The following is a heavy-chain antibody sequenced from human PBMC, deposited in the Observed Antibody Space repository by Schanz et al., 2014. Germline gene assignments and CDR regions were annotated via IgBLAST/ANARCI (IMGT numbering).Heavy chain of an antibody. CDR2: VGDTGTTK. V-gene: IGHV3-33*06. CDR3: AKDPHKDYGGKPQAFDI. J-gene: IGHJ3*02. CDR1: GFIFSNYG. Sequence: QVQLVESGGGVVQRGGSLRLSCAASGFIFSNYGMHWVRQAPGKGLGWVAVVGDTGTTKFYADSVKGRFTISRDNSKNTLYLQMNSLRAEDTALYYCAKDPHKDYGGKPQAFDIWGQGTMVTVSS. D-gene: IGHD4-17*01.